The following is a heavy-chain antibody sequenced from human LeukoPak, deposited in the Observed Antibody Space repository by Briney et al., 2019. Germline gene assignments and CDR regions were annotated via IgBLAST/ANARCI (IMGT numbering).Heavy chain of an antibody. J-gene: IGHJ6*03. Sequence: SSVKVSCKASGGTFSSYAISWVRQAPGQGLEWMGGIIPIFGTANYAQKFQGRVTITADESTSTAYMELSSLRSEDTAVYYCASHARMSRYFDWLLYGYYYYYMDVWGKGTTVTISS. CDR3: ASHARMSRYFDWLLYGYYYYYMDV. D-gene: IGHD3-9*01. V-gene: IGHV1-69*13. CDR1: GGTFSSYA. CDR2: IIPIFGTA.